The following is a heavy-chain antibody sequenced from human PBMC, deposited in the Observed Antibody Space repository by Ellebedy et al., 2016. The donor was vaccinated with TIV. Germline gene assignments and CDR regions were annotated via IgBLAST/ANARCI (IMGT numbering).Heavy chain of an antibody. CDR2: IYPGDSDT. Sequence: GESLKISXQGSGYSFTTYWIGWVRQMPGKGLEWMGIIYPGDSDTRYSPSFQGQVTISADKSISTAYLQWSSLKASDSAMYYCATRIGELFPYYFDYWGQGTLVTVSS. D-gene: IGHD3-10*01. CDR1: GYSFTTYW. V-gene: IGHV5-51*01. CDR3: ATRIGELFPYYFDY. J-gene: IGHJ4*02.